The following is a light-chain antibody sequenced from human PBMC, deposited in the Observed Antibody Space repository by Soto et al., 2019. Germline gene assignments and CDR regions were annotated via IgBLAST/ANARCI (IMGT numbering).Light chain of an antibody. CDR3: QPRSE. CDR1: QSVSGN. J-gene: IGKJ5*01. V-gene: IGKV3-15*01. Sequence: EIARTQSPTTLSASRGDRATLSCRASQSVSGNLPLYQQKPGQAPRLLIYGPATRRTAIPARFSGSGYGTEFTNTFITIDPAGCEVYYCQPRSEFGQGTRLEIK. CDR2: GPA.